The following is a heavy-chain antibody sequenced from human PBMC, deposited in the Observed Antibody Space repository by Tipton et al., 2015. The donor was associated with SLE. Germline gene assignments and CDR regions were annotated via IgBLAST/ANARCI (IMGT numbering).Heavy chain of an antibody. V-gene: IGHV4-59*08. J-gene: IGHJ6*02. CDR1: GVSISNYY. D-gene: IGHD2-21*02. CDR2: ISDGGGT. Sequence: TLSLTCTVSGVSISNYYWSWIRQPPGKGLEWIGYISDGGGTNYNPSLKSRVTISVDPAKNQFSLRLTSVTAADTAVYYCARGMVTWRGAILGVDVWGQGTTVNVSS. CDR3: ARGMVTWRGAILGVDV.